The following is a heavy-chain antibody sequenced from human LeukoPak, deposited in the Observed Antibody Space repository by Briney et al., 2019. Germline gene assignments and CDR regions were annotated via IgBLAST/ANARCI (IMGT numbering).Heavy chain of an antibody. Sequence: SETLSLTCTISGDSIGSSHYYWVWIRQRPGKGLEWVGSIYVDGRTYYNEALKSRVTIVSDTTKVQLYLRLSSVTTTDTAIYYSARRSHCTGGSCPSVWGQGTTVTVSS. D-gene: IGHD2-15*01. J-gene: IGHJ6*02. V-gene: IGHV4-39*01. CDR2: IYVDGRT. CDR3: ARRSHCTGGSCPSV. CDR1: GDSIGSSHYY.